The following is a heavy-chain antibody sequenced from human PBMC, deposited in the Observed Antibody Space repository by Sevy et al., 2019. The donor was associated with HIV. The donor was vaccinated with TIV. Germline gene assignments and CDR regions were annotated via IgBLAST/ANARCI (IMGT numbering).Heavy chain of an antibody. D-gene: IGHD4-17*01. CDR1: GFTFSSYG. Sequence: GESLKISCAASGFTFSSYGMHWVRQAPGKGLEWVAVISYDGSNKYYADSVKGRFTISRDNSKNTLYLQMNSLRAEDTAVYYCAKDLNYGDSGAERDYYYYGMDVWGQGTTVTVSS. CDR3: AKDLNYGDSGAERDYYYYGMDV. V-gene: IGHV3-30*18. CDR2: ISYDGSNK. J-gene: IGHJ6*02.